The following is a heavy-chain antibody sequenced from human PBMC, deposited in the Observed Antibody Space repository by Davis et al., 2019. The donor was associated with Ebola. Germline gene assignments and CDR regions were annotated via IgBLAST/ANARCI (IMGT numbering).Heavy chain of an antibody. Sequence: PGGSLRLSCAASGLTFSHYGMAWVRQAPGKGLEWVSSISFNGAGTHYADSVRGRFSISRDDSKNTLYLQMDSLRAEDTAVFYCAEGGTNNFLGANWGQGTLVTVSS. V-gene: IGHV3-23*01. J-gene: IGHJ4*02. CDR1: GLTFSHYG. CDR2: ISFNGAGT. D-gene: IGHD2-8*01. CDR3: AEGGTNNFLGAN.